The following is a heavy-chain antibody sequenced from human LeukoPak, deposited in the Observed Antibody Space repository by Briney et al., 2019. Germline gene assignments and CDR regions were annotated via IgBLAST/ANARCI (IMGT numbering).Heavy chain of an antibody. CDR3: ARGRFDWLLHYFDY. CDR1: GGSFSGYY. V-gene: IGHV4-34*01. Sequence: SETLSLTCAVYGGSFSGYYWSWIRQSPGKGLEWIGEINHSGSTNYNPSLKSRVTISVDTSKNQFSLKLSSVTAADTAVYYCARGRFDWLLHYFDYWGQGTLVTVSS. J-gene: IGHJ4*02. D-gene: IGHD3-9*01. CDR2: INHSGST.